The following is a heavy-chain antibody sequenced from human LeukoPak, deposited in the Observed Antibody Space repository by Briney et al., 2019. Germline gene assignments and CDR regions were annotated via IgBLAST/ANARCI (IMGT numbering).Heavy chain of an antibody. J-gene: IGHJ4*02. D-gene: IGHD4-17*01. V-gene: IGHV3-48*01. CDR3: ARDQDYGVIDY. CDR1: GFTFSSYS. Sequence: GGSLRLSCAASGFTFSSYSMNWVRQAPGKGVEWVSYISSSSSTIYYADSVKGRFTISRDNAKNSLYLQMNSLRAEDTALYYCARDQDYGVIDYWGQGTLVTVSS. CDR2: ISSSSSTI.